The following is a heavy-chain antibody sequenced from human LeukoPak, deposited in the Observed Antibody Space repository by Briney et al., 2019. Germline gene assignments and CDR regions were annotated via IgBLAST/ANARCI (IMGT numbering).Heavy chain of an antibody. CDR3: ARVGYYDSSGYYWD. CDR1: GGSFSGYY. J-gene: IGHJ4*02. D-gene: IGHD3-22*01. V-gene: IGHV4-34*01. Sequence: PSETLSLTCAVYGGSFSGYYWSWIRQPPGKGLEWIGEINHSGSTNYNPSLKSRVTISVDTSKNQFSLKLSSVTAADTAVYYCARVGYYDSSGYYWDWGQGTLVTVSS. CDR2: INHSGST.